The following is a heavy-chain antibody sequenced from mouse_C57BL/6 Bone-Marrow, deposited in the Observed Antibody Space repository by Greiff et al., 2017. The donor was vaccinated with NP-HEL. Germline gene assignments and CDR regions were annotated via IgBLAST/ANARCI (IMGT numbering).Heavy chain of an antibody. Sequence: VQLQQSGAELVRPGASVKLSCTASGFNIKDDYMHWVKQRPEQGLEWIGWIDPENGDTEYASKFQSKATITADTSSNTAYLQLRSLTSEDTAVYYCTSYGNPYYAMDYWGQGTSVTVSS. CDR3: TSYGNPYYAMDY. CDR2: IDPENGDT. D-gene: IGHD2-1*01. J-gene: IGHJ4*01. V-gene: IGHV14-4*01. CDR1: GFNIKDDY.